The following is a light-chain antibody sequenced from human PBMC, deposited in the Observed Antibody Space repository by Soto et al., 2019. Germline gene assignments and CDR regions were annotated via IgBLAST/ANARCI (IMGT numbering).Light chain of an antibody. CDR2: GAS. J-gene: IGKJ2*01. CDR3: QQYHSSPPTFT. CDR1: QSVISSY. V-gene: IGKV3-20*01. Sequence: EIVLTQSPGTLSLSPGERASLSCRASQSVISSYLAWYQQKPGQAPRLLIYGASNRATDIPDRFSGSGSGTDFTLTISRLEPEDFAMYFCQQYHSSPPTFTFGQGTKLEI.